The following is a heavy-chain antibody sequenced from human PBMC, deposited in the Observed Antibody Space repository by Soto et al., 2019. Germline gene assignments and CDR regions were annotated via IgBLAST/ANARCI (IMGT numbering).Heavy chain of an antibody. CDR3: ARHSYGSGTTYFDY. Sequence: QVQLQESGPGLVKPSETLSLTCTVSGGSISSYYWSWIRQPPGKGLEWIGYIYYSGSTNYNPSLESRVTMSVDTSKNQFSRKLNSMTAADTAVYYCARHSYGSGTTYFDYWGQGTLVTVSS. D-gene: IGHD3-10*01. CDR1: GGSISSYY. J-gene: IGHJ4*02. CDR2: IYYSGST. V-gene: IGHV4-59*08.